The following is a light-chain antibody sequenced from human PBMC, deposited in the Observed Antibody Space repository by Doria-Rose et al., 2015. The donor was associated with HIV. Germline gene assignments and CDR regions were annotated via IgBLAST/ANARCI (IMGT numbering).Light chain of an antibody. V-gene: IGKV3-20*01. CDR3: HQYGTSWT. CDR2: DGS. J-gene: IGKJ1*01. Sequence: TQSPGTLSLSPGERATLPCRASQSFSSTYLALYQQKPGQAPSLLIYDGSTRATGIPDRFSASGSGTDFTLTINRLEPEDFALYYCHQYGTSWTFGQGTKVEI. CDR1: QSFSSTY.